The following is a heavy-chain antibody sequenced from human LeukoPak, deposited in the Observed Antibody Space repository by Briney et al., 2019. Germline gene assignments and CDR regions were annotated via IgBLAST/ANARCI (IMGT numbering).Heavy chain of an antibody. D-gene: IGHD3-10*01. J-gene: IGHJ4*02. CDR1: GFTFSSYA. Sequence: GGSLRLSCAASGFTFSSYAMHWVRQTPGKGLVWVSRINTDGSTTNYADSVKGRFTISRDNAKNSLYLQMNSLRAEDTAVYYCARTEIGSGDYWGQGTLVTVSS. CDR3: ARTEIGSGDY. V-gene: IGHV3-74*01. CDR2: INTDGSTT.